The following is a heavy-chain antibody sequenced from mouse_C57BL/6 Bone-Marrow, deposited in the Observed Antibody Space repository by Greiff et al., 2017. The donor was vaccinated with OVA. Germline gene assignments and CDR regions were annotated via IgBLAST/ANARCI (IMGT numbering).Heavy chain of an antibody. CDR1: GFNIKDDY. J-gene: IGHJ3*01. Sequence: EVQLQQSGAELVRPGASVKLSCTASGFNIKDDYMPWVKQRPEQGLEWIGWIDPENGDTEYASKFQGKATITADTSSNTAYLQLSSLTSEDTAVYYCTTGDFPLAYSGQGTLVTVSA. CDR3: TTGDFPLAY. CDR2: IDPENGDT. V-gene: IGHV14-4*01.